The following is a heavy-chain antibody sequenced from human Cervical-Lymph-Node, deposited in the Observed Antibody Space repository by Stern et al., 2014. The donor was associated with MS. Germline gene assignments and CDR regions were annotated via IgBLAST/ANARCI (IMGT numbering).Heavy chain of an antibody. CDR2: ISAYNGNT. D-gene: IGHD3-10*01. J-gene: IGHJ4*02. V-gene: IGHV1-18*01. CDR3: AASHNYYGSGSPLDY. CDR1: GYTFTSYG. Sequence: VQLVESGAEVKKPGASVKVSCKASGYTFTSYGISWVRQAPGQGLEWMGWISAYNGNTNYAQKLQGRVTMTTDTSTSTAYMELRSLRSDDTAVYYCAASHNYYGSGSPLDYWGQGTLVTVSS.